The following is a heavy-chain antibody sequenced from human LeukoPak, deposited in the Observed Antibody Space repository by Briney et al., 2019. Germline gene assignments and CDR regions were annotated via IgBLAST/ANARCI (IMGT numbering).Heavy chain of an antibody. CDR3: ARDRDHWNYQSCFDY. CDR1: GYTFSGYY. J-gene: IGHJ4*02. Sequence: GASVKVSCKASGYTFSGYYMHWVRQAPGQGLEWMGWINPNSGGTNYAQKFQGRVTMTRDSSISTAYMELSRLRSDDTAVYYCARDRDHWNYQSCFDYWGQGTLVTVSS. D-gene: IGHD1-7*01. V-gene: IGHV1-2*02. CDR2: INPNSGGT.